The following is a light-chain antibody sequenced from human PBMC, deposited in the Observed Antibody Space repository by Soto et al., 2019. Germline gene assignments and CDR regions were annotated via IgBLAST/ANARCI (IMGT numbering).Light chain of an antibody. CDR1: QSFGDT. CDR3: HQYNDWPLF. Sequence: IVMTQSPATLSVSPGERVTLSCRASQSFGDTVAWYQQKPGQAPRLLVYATSTRATGAPARFSGSGSGTEFSLTISSLQSEEFAAYYCHQYNDWPLFFGQGTKLEIK. V-gene: IGKV3-15*01. J-gene: IGKJ2*01. CDR2: ATS.